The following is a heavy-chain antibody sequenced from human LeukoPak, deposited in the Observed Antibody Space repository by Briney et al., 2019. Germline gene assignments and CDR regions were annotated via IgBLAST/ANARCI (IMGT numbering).Heavy chain of an antibody. CDR3: ARGGYSYGSLY. CDR1: GGSFSGYY. CDR2: INHSGST. J-gene: IGHJ4*02. Sequence: SETLSLTCAVYGGSFSGYYWSWIRQPPGKGLEWIGEINHSGSTNYNPSLKSRVTISVDTSKNQFSLKLSSVTAADTAVYYCARGGYSYGSLYWGQGTLVTVSS. D-gene: IGHD5-18*01. V-gene: IGHV4-34*01.